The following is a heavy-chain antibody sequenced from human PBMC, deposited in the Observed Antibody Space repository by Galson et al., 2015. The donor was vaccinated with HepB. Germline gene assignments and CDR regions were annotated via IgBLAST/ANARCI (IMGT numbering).Heavy chain of an antibody. Sequence: SLRLSCAASGFTFSNYTMTWVRQAPGKGLEWVSDISSGGTSTYNADSVKGRFTISRDNSKNTLYLQMNSLRAEDTAVYYCARDRGGPHAGVFDYWGQGTLVTVSS. CDR1: GFTFSNYT. V-gene: IGHV3-23*01. CDR2: ISSGGTST. J-gene: IGHJ4*02. D-gene: IGHD3-10*01. CDR3: ARDRGGPHAGVFDY.